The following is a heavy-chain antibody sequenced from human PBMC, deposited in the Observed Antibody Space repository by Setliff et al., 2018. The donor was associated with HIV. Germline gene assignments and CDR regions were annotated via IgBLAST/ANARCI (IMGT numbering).Heavy chain of an antibody. J-gene: IGHJ1*01. Sequence: KTSETLSLTCTVSGASINSYFWSWIRQPPGKGPEWIGYIYYTGSTNYNPALESRITMSVDTSKNQFSLTLKSVTAADTGVYYCAGVNYYDASGLRAEYFQLWGQGTQVTVSS. CDR3: AGVNYYDASGLRAEYFQL. V-gene: IGHV4-59*01. CDR2: IYYTGST. D-gene: IGHD3-22*01. CDR1: GASINSYF.